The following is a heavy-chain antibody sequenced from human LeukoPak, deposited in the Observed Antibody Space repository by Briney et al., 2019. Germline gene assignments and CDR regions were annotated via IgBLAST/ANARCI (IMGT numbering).Heavy chain of an antibody. Sequence: ASVKVSYKASGYTFTSYDINWVRQATGQGLEWMGWMNPNRVNTGYAQKFQGRVTMTRNTSISTAYMELSSLRSEDTAVYYCARGSMITFGGRKKRAETIDYWGQGTLVTVSS. CDR3: ARGSMITFGGRKKRAETIDY. J-gene: IGHJ4*02. D-gene: IGHD3-16*01. CDR1: GYTFTSYD. CDR2: MNPNRVNT. V-gene: IGHV1-8*01.